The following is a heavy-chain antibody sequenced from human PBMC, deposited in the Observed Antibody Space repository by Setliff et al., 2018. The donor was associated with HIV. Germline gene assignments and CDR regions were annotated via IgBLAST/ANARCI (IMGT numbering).Heavy chain of an antibody. V-gene: IGHV3-23*01. CDR1: EFTFSSSA. J-gene: IGHJ4*02. CDR2: ITDSGHTT. Sequence: GSLRLSCVASEFTFSSSAMNWVRQAPGKGLEWVSSITDSGHTTYYADSVEGRFTISRENSKNTLYLHMNSLRAEDTAIYYCAKDLPGSGWDFDYWGQGTLVTVSS. CDR3: AKDLPGSGWDFDY. D-gene: IGHD6-19*01.